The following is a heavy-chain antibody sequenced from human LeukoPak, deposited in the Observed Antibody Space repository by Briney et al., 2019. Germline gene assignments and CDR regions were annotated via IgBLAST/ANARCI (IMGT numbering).Heavy chain of an antibody. Sequence: SETLSLTCAVSGGSISSGGYSWSWIRQSPGKGLEWIGYIYHSGNTYYSPSLKSRVTISVDTSKNQFSLKLTSVTAADTAVYYCARHYGPWGQGTLVTVSS. D-gene: IGHD4-17*01. CDR1: GGSISSGGYS. V-gene: IGHV4-30-2*03. CDR3: ARHYGP. J-gene: IGHJ5*02. CDR2: IYHSGNT.